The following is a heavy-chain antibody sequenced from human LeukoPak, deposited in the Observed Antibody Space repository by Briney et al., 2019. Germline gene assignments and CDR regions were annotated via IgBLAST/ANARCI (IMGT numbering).Heavy chain of an antibody. D-gene: IGHD2-21*01. CDR2: ISYDGSNK. CDR3: TRERQDTILHSGAFDI. CDR1: GFTFSSYG. J-gene: IGHJ3*02. Sequence: GRSLRLSCAASGFTFSSYGMHWVRQAPGKGLEWVAVISYDGSNKYYADSVKGRFTISRDNSKNTLYLQMNSLRAEDTAVYFCTRERQDTILHSGAFDIWGQGTMVTVSS. V-gene: IGHV3-30*03.